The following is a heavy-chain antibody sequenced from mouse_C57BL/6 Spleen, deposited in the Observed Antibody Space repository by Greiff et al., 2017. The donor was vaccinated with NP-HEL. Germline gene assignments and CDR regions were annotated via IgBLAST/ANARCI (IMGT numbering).Heavy chain of an antibody. D-gene: IGHD3-3*01. CDR3: ARGGTGYFDY. CDR2: ISSGSSTI. Sequence: EVKLVESGGGLVKPGGSLKLSCAASGFTFSDYGMHWVRQAPEKGLEWVAYISSGSSTIYYAATVKGRFTISRDNAKNTLFLQMTSLRSEDTAMYYCARGGTGYFDYWGQGTTLTVSS. CDR1: GFTFSDYG. J-gene: IGHJ2*01. V-gene: IGHV5-17*01.